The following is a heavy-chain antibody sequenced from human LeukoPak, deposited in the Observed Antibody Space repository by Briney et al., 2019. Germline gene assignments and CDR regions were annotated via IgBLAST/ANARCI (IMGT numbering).Heavy chain of an antibody. CDR2: IYSGDST. D-gene: IGHD1-26*01. CDR1: GFTVSRNY. CDR3: ARVNTGSYRTAFDI. Sequence: GGSLRLSCAVSGFTVSRNYISWVRHPPGTGLDWVSIIYSGDSTYYADSVTGRFTMSRDNSKNRLYLQMNSLRVEDTAVYYCARVNTGSYRTAFDIWGQGTMVTVSS. J-gene: IGHJ3*02. V-gene: IGHV3-66*01.